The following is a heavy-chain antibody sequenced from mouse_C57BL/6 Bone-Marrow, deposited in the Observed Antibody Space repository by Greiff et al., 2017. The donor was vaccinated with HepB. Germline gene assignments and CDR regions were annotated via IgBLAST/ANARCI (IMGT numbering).Heavy chain of an antibody. CDR3: ARLRSFYAMDY. J-gene: IGHJ4*01. Sequence: VKLQQSGAELARPGASVKLSCKASGYTFTSYGISWVKQRTGQGLEWIGEIYPRSGNTYYNEKFKGKATLTADKSSSTAYMELRSLTSEDSAVYFCARLRSFYAMDYWGQGTSVTVSS. CDR2: IYPRSGNT. CDR1: GYTFTSYG. V-gene: IGHV1-81*01.